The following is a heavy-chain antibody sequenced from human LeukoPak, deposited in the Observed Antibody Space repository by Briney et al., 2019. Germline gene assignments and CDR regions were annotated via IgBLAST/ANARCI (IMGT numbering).Heavy chain of an antibody. CDR1: GFTFDDYG. Sequence: GGSLRLSCAASGFTFDDYGMSWVRQAPGKGLEWVSAISGSGGSTYYADSVKGRFTISRDNSKNTLYLQMNSLRAEDTAVYYCAKDPVAGRTRYYFDYWGQGTLVTVSS. D-gene: IGHD6-19*01. J-gene: IGHJ4*02. CDR3: AKDPVAGRTRYYFDY. CDR2: ISGSGGST. V-gene: IGHV3-23*01.